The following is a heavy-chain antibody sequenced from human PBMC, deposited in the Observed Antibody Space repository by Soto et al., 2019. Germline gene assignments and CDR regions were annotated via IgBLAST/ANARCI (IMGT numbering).Heavy chain of an antibody. Sequence: QVQLVQSGAEVKKPGSSVKVSCKASGGTFNNYAISWVRQAPGQGLEWMGGIVPIFNTSHFAEKFQGRLTLTADKSTSTAFMELIGLRSDDTAVYFCATQQQLTTFKLWGQGTLVSVSS. V-gene: IGHV1-69*06. D-gene: IGHD6-13*01. CDR1: GGTFNNYA. J-gene: IGHJ4*02. CDR3: ATQQQLTTFKL. CDR2: IVPIFNTS.